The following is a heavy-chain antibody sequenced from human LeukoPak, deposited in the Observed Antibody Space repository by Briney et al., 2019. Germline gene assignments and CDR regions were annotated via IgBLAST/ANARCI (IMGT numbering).Heavy chain of an antibody. D-gene: IGHD2-2*03. CDR1: GFTFSSNY. V-gene: IGHV3-30*03. J-gene: IGHJ3*02. Sequence: PGGSLRLSCAASGFTFSSNYMSWVRQAPGKGLEWVAVISDDGSNKYYADSVKGRFTISRDNSKNTLYLQMNSLRAEDTAVYYCARVDDLDAFDMWGQGTMVTVSS. CDR2: ISDDGSNK. CDR3: ARVDDLDAFDM.